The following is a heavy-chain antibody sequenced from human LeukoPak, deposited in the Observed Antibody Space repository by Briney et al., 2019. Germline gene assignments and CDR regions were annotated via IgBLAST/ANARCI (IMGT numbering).Heavy chain of an antibody. D-gene: IGHD3-3*01. CDR1: GFSFSTYD. Sequence: GGSLRLSCVASGFSFSTYDMNWVRQAPGKGLEWVSYLSSTGGTRYYANSVKGRFAISRDDAKNSLYLQISSLRAEDTAVYYCARAARPKLRFLDFDYWGQGTLLTVSS. V-gene: IGHV3-48*01. CDR2: LSSTGGTR. CDR3: ARAARPKLRFLDFDY. J-gene: IGHJ4*02.